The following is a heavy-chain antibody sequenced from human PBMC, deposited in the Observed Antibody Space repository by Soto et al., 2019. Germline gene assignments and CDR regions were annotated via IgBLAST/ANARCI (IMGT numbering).Heavy chain of an antibody. J-gene: IGHJ3*01. CDR2: INHSGST. CDR3: ARARHPLENDAFDV. Sequence: SETLSLTCAVYGGSFSGYYWSWIRQPPGKGLEWIGEINHSGSTNYNPSLKSRVTISVDTSISTAYLQWSSLRASDSGMYYCARARHPLENDAFDVWGHGTMVTVSS. V-gene: IGHV4-34*01. CDR1: GGSFSGYY.